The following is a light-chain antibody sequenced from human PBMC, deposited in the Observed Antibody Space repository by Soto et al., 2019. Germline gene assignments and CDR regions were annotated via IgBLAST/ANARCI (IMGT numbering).Light chain of an antibody. V-gene: IGKV3D-15*01. J-gene: IGKJ1*01. CDR3: QQYNNWTT. CDR2: GAS. CDR1: QSVSSN. Sequence: EIVMTQSPATLSVSPGERATLSCRASQSVSSNLAWYQQKPGQAPRLLIYGASIRATGIPARFSGSGSGTEFTLTISSLQSEDFAVYYCQQYNNWTTFGQGTKVDIK.